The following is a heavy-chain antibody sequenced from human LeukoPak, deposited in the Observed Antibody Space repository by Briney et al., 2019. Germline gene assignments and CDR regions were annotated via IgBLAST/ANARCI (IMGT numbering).Heavy chain of an antibody. CDR3: AIKMATITRYYYYYMDV. CDR1: GFTFSSYS. Sequence: GGSLRLSCAASGFTFSSYSMNWVRQAPGKGLEWVSYISSSSSTIYYADSVKGRFTIPRDNAKNSLYLQMNSLRAEDTAVYYCAIKMATITRYYYYYMDVWGKGTTVTVSS. D-gene: IGHD5-24*01. CDR2: ISSSSSTI. J-gene: IGHJ6*03. V-gene: IGHV3-48*01.